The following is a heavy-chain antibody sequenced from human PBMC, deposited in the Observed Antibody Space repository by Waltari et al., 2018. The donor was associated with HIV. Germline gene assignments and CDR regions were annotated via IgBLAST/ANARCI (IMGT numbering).Heavy chain of an antibody. CDR3: ARHSIGRSWFDP. J-gene: IGHJ5*02. CDR2: IYPDEADA. D-gene: IGHD6-6*01. Sequence: EVQLEQSGAEVKKPGEALKISCKASGYTFTNDWIAWVSQTPGNGLEWMGIIYPDEADARQGPSFEGHVSISADKSTTTAYLQWTSLRASDSGVYYCARHSIGRSWFDPWGQGTLVTVSS. V-gene: IGHV5-51*01. CDR1: GYTFTNDW.